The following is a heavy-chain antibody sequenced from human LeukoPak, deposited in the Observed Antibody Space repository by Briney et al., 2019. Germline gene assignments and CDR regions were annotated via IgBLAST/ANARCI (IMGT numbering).Heavy chain of an antibody. CDR3: ARDEYGSGSYYNRR. CDR1: GFTFSSYS. D-gene: IGHD3-10*01. Sequence: GGSLRLSCAASGFTFSSYSMNWVRQAPGKGLEWVSYISSSSSTIYYADSVKGRFTISRDNAKNSLYLQMNSLRAEDTAVYYCARDEYGSGSYYNRRWGQGTLVTVSS. V-gene: IGHV3-48*04. CDR2: ISSSSSTI. J-gene: IGHJ4*02.